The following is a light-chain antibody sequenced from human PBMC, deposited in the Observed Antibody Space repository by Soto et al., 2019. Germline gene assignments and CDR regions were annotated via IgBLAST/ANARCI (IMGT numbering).Light chain of an antibody. Sequence: EIVMTQSPATLSVSPGERATLSCRASQSVSSNLAWYQQKPGQAPRPLIYGASTRATGIPARFSGSGSGTEFTLTISSLQSEDLAVYYCQQYNNWPPLTFDGGTKVEIK. J-gene: IGKJ4*01. CDR3: QQYNNWPPLT. V-gene: IGKV3-15*01. CDR1: QSVSSN. CDR2: GAS.